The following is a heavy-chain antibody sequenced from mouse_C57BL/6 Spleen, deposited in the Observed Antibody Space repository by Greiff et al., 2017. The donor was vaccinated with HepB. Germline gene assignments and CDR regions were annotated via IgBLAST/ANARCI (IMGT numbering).Heavy chain of an antibody. CDR2: FYPGSGSI. D-gene: IGHD2-1*01. V-gene: IGHV1-62-2*01. Sequence: QVQLQQSGAELVKPGASVKLSCKASGYTFTEYTIHWVKQRSGKGLEWIGCFYPGSGSIKYNEKFKDKATLTADKSSSTVYMELSRLTSEDSAVYFCAGHEGPLYDGNYSVDYWGQGTSVTVSS. CDR3: AGHEGPLYDGNYSVDY. CDR1: GYTFTEYT. J-gene: IGHJ4*01.